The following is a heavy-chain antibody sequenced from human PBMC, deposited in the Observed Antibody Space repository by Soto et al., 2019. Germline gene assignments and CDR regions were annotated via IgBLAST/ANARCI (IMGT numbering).Heavy chain of an antibody. V-gene: IGHV3-33*01. Sequence: GGSLRLSCAASGFNFRTYGMYWVRQAPGKGLEWVAVIWYDASNKYYADSVKGRFTISRDNSENTLYLQMNSLRAEDTAVYYCARGRVDGGELDLWGQGTLVTVSS. CDR2: IWYDASNK. J-gene: IGHJ4*02. CDR3: ARGRVDGGELDL. CDR1: GFNFRTYG. D-gene: IGHD1-26*01.